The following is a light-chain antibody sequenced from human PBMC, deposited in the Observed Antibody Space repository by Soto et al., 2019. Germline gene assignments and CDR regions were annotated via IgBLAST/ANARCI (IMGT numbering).Light chain of an antibody. CDR3: SSYTSSSTL. Sequence: QSVLTQPPSASETPGQRVTISCSGSTSNIAGNSVNWYQQLPGAAPRIIIYNVNRRPSGVPDRFSGSKSGTSASLAISGLQSEDEADYYCSSYTSSSTLFGTGTKVTVL. CDR1: TSNIAGNS. J-gene: IGLJ1*01. CDR2: NVN. V-gene: IGLV1-44*01.